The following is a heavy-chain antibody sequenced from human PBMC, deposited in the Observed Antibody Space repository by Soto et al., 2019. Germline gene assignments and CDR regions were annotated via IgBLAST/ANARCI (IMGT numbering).Heavy chain of an antibody. CDR1: GGTFSSYA. CDR3: ARKYDYVWGSYRYPTFDI. V-gene: IGHV1-69*12. J-gene: IGHJ3*02. D-gene: IGHD3-16*02. CDR2: IIPIFGTA. Sequence: QVQLVQSGAEVKKPESSVKVSCKASGGTFSSYAISWVRQAPGQGLEWMGGIIPIFGTANYAQKFQGRVTITADESTRTAFMELSSLRSEDTTVYYCARKYDYVWGSYRYPTFDIWGQGTMVTVSS.